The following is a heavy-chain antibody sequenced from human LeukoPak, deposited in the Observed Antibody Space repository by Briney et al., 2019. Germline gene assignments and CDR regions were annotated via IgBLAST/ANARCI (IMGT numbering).Heavy chain of an antibody. Sequence: GGSLRLSCAASGFTFNVYNMNWVRQAPGKGLEWVSSISSSSIYIYYADSVKGRFTISRDNANNSLYLQMNSLRAEDTAVYYCARDQRFGHFGYWGQGTLVTVSS. CDR2: ISSSSIYI. CDR3: ARDQRFGHFGY. D-gene: IGHD3-10*01. J-gene: IGHJ4*02. V-gene: IGHV3-21*01. CDR1: GFTFNVYN.